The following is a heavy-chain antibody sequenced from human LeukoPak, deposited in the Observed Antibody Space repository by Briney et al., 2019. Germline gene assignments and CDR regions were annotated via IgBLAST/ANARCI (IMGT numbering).Heavy chain of an antibody. D-gene: IGHD3-3*01. CDR2: IYYSGST. J-gene: IGHJ4*02. V-gene: IGHV4-59*01. CDR1: GGSFSGYY. Sequence: SETLSLTCAVYGGSFSGYYWSWIRQPPGKGLEWIGYIYYSGSTNYNPSLKSRVTISVDTSKNQFSLKLSSVTAADTAVYYCARTPYYDFWSGYPYYFDYWGQGTLVTVSS. CDR3: ARTPYYDFWSGYPYYFDY.